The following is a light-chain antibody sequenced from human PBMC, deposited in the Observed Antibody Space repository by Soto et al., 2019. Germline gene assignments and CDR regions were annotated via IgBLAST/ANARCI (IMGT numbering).Light chain of an antibody. V-gene: IGLV3-1*01. CDR3: QAWDRTTAV. CDR1: KLGDKY. Sequence: SYELTQPPSVSVSPGQTASITCSGEKLGDKYVSWYQQKPGQSPVAVIYQDSKRPSGIPERFSGSNSGNTATLTISGTQAMDEADYYCQAWDRTTAVFGGGTKLTVL. J-gene: IGLJ2*01. CDR2: QDS.